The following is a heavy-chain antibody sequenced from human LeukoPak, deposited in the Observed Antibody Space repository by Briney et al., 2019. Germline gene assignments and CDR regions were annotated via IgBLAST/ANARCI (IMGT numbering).Heavy chain of an antibody. Sequence: WASVKVSCKASGYTFTSYYMHWVRQAPGQGLEWMGIINPSGGSTSYAQKFQGRVTMTRDTSTSTVYMELSSLRSEDTAVYYCARVPSPPYYYYGMDVWGQGTTVTVSS. CDR3: ARVPSPPYYYYGMDV. J-gene: IGHJ6*02. CDR1: GYTFTSYY. CDR2: INPSGGST. V-gene: IGHV1-46*01.